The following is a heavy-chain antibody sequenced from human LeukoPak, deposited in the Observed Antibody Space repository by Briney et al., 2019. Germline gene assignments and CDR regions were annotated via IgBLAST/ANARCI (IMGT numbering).Heavy chain of an antibody. CDR2: IYYSGST. V-gene: IGHV4-59*08. CDR1: GGSISSYY. CDR3: ARQVGATSTSYFDY. J-gene: IGHJ4*02. D-gene: IGHD1-26*01. Sequence: SETLSLTCTVSGGSISSYYWSWIRQPPGKGLEWIGYIYYSGSTNYNPSLGSRVTISVDTSKNQFSLKLSSVTAADTAVYYCARQVGATSTSYFDYWGQGTLVTVSS.